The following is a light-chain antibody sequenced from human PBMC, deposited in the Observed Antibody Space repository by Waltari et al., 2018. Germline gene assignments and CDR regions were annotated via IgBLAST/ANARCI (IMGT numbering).Light chain of an antibody. V-gene: IGLV3-25*03. CDR1: TLPKQY. CDR2: KDI. CDR3: QSADSSDMVY. Sequence: SHELTQSPSVSVSPGQTARITCSGHTLPKQYAHWYQQKPGQAQLLIIYKDIERPSGIPERFSASTSGTIVTLTISGVRPEDEADYYCQSADSSDMVYFGGGTKLTVL. J-gene: IGLJ2*01.